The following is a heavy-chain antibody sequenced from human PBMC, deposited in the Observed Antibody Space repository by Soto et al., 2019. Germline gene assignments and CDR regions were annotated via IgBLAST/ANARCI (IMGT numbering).Heavy chain of an antibody. J-gene: IGHJ6*02. CDR3: AREKLVAAGYYGLYV. CDR1: GFTFSSYG. Sequence: QVQLVESGGGVVQPGRSLRLSCAASGFTFSSYGMHWVRQAPGKGLEWVAVIWYDGSNKYYADSVKGRFTISSDNSKNTLYLQMNSLRAEDTAVYYCAREKLVAAGYYGLYVWGQGTTVTVSS. CDR2: IWYDGSNK. D-gene: IGHD6-13*01. V-gene: IGHV3-33*01.